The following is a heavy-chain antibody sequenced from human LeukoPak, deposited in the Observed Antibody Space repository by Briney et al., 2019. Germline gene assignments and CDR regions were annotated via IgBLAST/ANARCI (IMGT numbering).Heavy chain of an antibody. J-gene: IGHJ4*02. Sequence: GGSLRLSCAGSGFTFNNYAMSWVRQTLRKGLEWVSAISIGGDGTYYADPVKGRFTMSRDNSKNTLYLQMSSLRAEDTAVYYCVRAAPRDCSSTSCSLFDNWGQGILVTVSS. CDR2: ISIGGDGT. V-gene: IGHV3-23*01. CDR1: GFTFNNYA. CDR3: VRAAPRDCSSTSCSLFDN. D-gene: IGHD2-2*01.